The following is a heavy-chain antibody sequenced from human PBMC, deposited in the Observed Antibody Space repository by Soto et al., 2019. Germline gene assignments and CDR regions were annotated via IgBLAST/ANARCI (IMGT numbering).Heavy chain of an antibody. CDR2: IYYSGST. J-gene: IGHJ1*01. Sequence: SETLSLTCTVSGGSISSSSYYWGWIRQPPGKGLEWIGSIYYSGSTYYNPSLKSRVTISVDTSKNQFSLKLSSVTAADTAVYYCARVSRANYRDFQHWGQGTLVTVSS. D-gene: IGHD1-26*01. CDR1: GGSISSSSYY. CDR3: ARVSRANYRDFQH. V-gene: IGHV4-39*01.